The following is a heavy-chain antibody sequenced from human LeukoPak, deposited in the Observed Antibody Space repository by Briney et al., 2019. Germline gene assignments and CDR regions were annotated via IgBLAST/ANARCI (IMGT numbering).Heavy chain of an antibody. V-gene: IGHV3-21*01. CDR2: ISSGSRYI. CDR1: GFTFSSFS. Sequence: GGSLRLSCAASGFTFSSFSMNWVRQAPGKGLEWVSSISSGSRYIYYADSVKGRFTISRDNAKNSLYLQMNSLRAEDTAVYYCAREGNSSPTIMDVWGQGTTVAVSS. J-gene: IGHJ6*02. D-gene: IGHD6-19*01. CDR3: AREGNSSPTIMDV.